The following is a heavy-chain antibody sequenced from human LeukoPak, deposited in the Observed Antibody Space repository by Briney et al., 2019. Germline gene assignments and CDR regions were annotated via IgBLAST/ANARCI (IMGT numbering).Heavy chain of an antibody. V-gene: IGHV3-7*01. CDR2: IKEDGSES. CDR1: GFTFSSDW. CDR3: AREPANWNDASHFDY. J-gene: IGHJ4*02. D-gene: IGHD1-1*01. Sequence: PGGSLRLSCAVSGFTFSSDWMTRVRQAPGKGLEWVANIKEDGSESYYVDSVKGRFTISRDNTKNSLYLQMNSLRAEDTAVYYCAREPANWNDASHFDYWGQGTLVTVSS.